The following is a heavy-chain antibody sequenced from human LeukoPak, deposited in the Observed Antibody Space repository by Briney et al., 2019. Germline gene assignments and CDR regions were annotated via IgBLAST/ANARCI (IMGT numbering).Heavy chain of an antibody. CDR2: INPNSGGT. CDR1: GYTFTGYY. D-gene: IGHD3-3*01. V-gene: IGHV1-2*02. J-gene: IGHJ6*02. Sequence: ASVKVSFKASGYTFTGYYMHWVRQAPGQGLEWMGWINPNSGGTNYAQKFQGRVTMTRDTSISTAYMELSRLRSDDTAVYYCARPTWGTISRYGMDVWGQGTTVTVSS. CDR3: ARPTWGTISRYGMDV.